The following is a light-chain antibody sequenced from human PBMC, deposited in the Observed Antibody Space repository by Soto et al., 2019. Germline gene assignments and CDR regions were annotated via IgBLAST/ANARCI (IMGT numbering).Light chain of an antibody. Sequence: VLPQSPDTLSLSPGDRATLSCRASQSVRSTFLAWYQQKPGQAPRLLIYGASNRAAGIPERFSGSASGTEFTLTISELEPEDFAVYYCQHYEWSLTWTFGPGTKVEIK. V-gene: IGKV3-20*01. CDR2: GAS. CDR1: QSVRSTF. J-gene: IGKJ1*01. CDR3: QHYEWSLTWT.